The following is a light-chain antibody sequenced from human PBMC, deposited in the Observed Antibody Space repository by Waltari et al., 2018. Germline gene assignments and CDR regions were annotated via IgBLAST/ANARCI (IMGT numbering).Light chain of an antibody. Sequence: EFVLTQTTGTACLSPGERVTLSGRPSQTVGSSSLAWYQQKPGQAPRLVLSRAARRATGIPDRFSGSGYGTDFSLTIGRLEPEDFAVYYCRQHGTLPATFGQGTKVEIK. CDR1: QTVGSSS. J-gene: IGKJ1*01. CDR3: RQHGTLPAT. CDR2: RAA. V-gene: IGKV3-20*01.